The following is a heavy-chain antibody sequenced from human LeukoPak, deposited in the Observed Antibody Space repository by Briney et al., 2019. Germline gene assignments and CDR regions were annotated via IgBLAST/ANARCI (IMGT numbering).Heavy chain of an antibody. D-gene: IGHD3-9*01. V-gene: IGHV1-18*01. Sequence: ASVKVSCKASGYTFTSYGISWVRQAPGQGLEWMGWISAYNGNTNYAQKLQGRVTMTTDTSTSTAYMALRSLRSDDTAVYYCARSAGDILTGYHYYMDVWGKGTTVTISS. CDR1: GYTFTSYG. CDR3: ARSAGDILTGYHYYMDV. CDR2: ISAYNGNT. J-gene: IGHJ6*03.